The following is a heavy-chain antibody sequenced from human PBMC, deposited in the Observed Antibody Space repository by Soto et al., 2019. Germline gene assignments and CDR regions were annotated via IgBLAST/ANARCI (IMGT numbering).Heavy chain of an antibody. CDR2: ISSSSSTI. Sequence: GGSLRLSCTASGFTFSNYVMSWVRQAPGKGLEWVSYISSSSSTIFYTDSVKGRFTISRDNAKNSLYLQMNSLRAEDTAVYYCARDQAPYGIVPGPTDYWGQGTLVTVS. CDR1: GFTFSNYV. J-gene: IGHJ4*02. D-gene: IGHD3-10*01. CDR3: ARDQAPYGIVPGPTDY. V-gene: IGHV3-48*04.